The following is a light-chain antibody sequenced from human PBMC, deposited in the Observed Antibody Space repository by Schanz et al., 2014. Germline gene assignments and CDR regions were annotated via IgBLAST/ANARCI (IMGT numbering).Light chain of an antibody. J-gene: IGLJ3*02. Sequence: SYELTQPPSVSVAPGKTARIPCGGNNIGSKSVHWYQQKPGQAPVLVVYDDGDRPSGIPERFSGSSSGNTATLTISRVEAGDEADYFCQVWEIRSGHWVFGGGTKLTVL. CDR3: QVWEIRSGHWV. CDR2: DDG. CDR1: NIGSKS. V-gene: IGLV3-21*03.